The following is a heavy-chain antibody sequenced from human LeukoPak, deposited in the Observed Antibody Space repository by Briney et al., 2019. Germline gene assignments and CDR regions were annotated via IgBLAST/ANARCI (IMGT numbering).Heavy chain of an antibody. CDR3: ARGGYSFDY. D-gene: IGHD5-12*01. Sequence: GGALRLSCAASGFTLSGYWMSWVRQAPGKGLEWVARLHADGIERYYVDPVKGRFTISRDNAKNSLHLQMYSLRLDDTAVYYCARGGYSFDYLGQGTLVTVSS. J-gene: IGHJ4*02. CDR2: LHADGIER. CDR1: GFTLSGYW. V-gene: IGHV3-7*01.